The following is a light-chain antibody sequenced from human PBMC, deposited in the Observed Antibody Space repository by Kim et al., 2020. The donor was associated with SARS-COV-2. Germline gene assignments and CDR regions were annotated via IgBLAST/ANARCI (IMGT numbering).Light chain of an antibody. CDR2: EDS. J-gene: IGLJ2*01. CDR3: QVWDRSTVV. Sequence: SASPGQTASITCSGDKLGDKYVCWYQHKAGQSPVVIIYEDSKRPSGIPERFSGSNSDNTGTLTISGTQPMDEADYYCQVWDRSTVVFGGGTQLTVL. V-gene: IGLV3-1*01. CDR1: KLGDKY.